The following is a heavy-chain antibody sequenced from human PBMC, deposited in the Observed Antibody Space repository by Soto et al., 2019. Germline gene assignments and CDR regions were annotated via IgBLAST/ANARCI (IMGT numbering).Heavy chain of an antibody. CDR1: GGSISSGGFS. CDR3: ARGLYDFWSGYPPRYYGMDV. D-gene: IGHD3-3*01. CDR2: IYHSGNT. J-gene: IGHJ6*02. V-gene: IGHV4-30-2*01. Sequence: PSETLSLTCAVSGGSISSGGFSWTWIRQPPGKGLEWIGYIYHSGNTYYNPSLKSRVTISVDTSKNQFSLKLSSVTAADTAVYYCARGLYDFWSGYPPRYYGMDVWGQGTTVTVSS.